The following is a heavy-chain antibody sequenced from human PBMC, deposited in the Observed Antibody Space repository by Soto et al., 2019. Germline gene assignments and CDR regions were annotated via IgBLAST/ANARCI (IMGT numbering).Heavy chain of an antibody. V-gene: IGHV4-30-4*01. D-gene: IGHD5-18*01. CDR3: AREGAMVTQGNWFDP. CDR1: GGSISSGDYY. J-gene: IGHJ5*02. CDR2: IYYSGST. Sequence: KPSETLSLTCTVSGGSISSGDYYWSWIRQPPGKGLEWIGYIYYSGSTYYNPSLKSRVTISVDTSKNQFSLKLSSVTAADTAVYYCAREGAMVTQGNWFDPWGQGTLVTVSS.